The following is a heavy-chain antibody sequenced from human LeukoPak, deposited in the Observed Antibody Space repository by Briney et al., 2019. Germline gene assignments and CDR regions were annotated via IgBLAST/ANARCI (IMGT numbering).Heavy chain of an antibody. CDR2: IKQDGSEK. Sequence: GGSLRLSCAASGFTSSNYWMSWVRQAPGKGLEWVANIKQDGSEKYYVHSVKGRFTISRDNAKNSLYLQMNSLRAEDTAVYYCARERGSSGWYGFDYWGQGTLVTVSS. J-gene: IGHJ4*02. CDR3: ARERGSSGWYGFDY. V-gene: IGHV3-7*01. CDR1: GFTSSNYW. D-gene: IGHD6-19*01.